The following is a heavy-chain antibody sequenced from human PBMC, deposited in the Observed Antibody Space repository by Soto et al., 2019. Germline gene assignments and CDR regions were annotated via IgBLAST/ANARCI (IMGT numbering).Heavy chain of an antibody. J-gene: IGHJ6*03. Sequence: SETLSLTCTVSGGSISSSSYYWGWIRQPPGKGLEWIGSIYYSGSTYYNPSLKSRVTISVDTSKNQFSLKLSSVTAADTAVYYCAGWPGIAVAEFYYYYYMDVWGKGTTVTVSS. CDR1: GGSISSSSYY. CDR2: IYYSGST. D-gene: IGHD6-19*01. V-gene: IGHV4-39*01. CDR3: AGWPGIAVAEFYYYYYMDV.